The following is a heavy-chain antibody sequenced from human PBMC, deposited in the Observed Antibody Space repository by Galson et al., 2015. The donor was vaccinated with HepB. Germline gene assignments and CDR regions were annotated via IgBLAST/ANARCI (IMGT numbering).Heavy chain of an antibody. CDR2: TYYRSKWSS. V-gene: IGHV6-1*01. Sequence: CAISGDSVSSSSAAWNWIMQSPSRGLEWLGRTYYRSKWSSDYAVSVKSRVNNNSDTSKNQVCPQLISVTPEDTAVYYCAIVGLYGGTGGWYFDLWGRGTLVTVSS. CDR3: AIVGLYGGTGGWYFDL. CDR1: GDSVSSSSAA. D-gene: IGHD4-23*01. J-gene: IGHJ2*01.